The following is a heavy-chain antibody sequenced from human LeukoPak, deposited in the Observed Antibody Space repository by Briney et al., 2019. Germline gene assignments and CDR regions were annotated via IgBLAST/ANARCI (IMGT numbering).Heavy chain of an antibody. D-gene: IGHD6-19*01. V-gene: IGHV3-48*02. J-gene: IGHJ3*02. CDR2: ISSSSSSII. CDR3: ARELRQGYSSGWYFDNDAFDI. CDR1: GFTFSSYS. Sequence: GGSLRLSCAASGFTFSSYSMNWVRQAPGKGLEWVSYISSSSSSIIYYADSVKGRFTISRDNAKNSLYLQMNSLRDEDTAVYYCARELRQGYSSGWYFDNDAFDIWGQGTMVTVSS.